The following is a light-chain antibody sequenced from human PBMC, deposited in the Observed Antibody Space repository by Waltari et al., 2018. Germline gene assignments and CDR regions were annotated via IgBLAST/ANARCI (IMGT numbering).Light chain of an antibody. J-gene: IGLJ2*01. V-gene: IGLV3-1*01. Sequence: SYELTQPPSVSVSPGQTASLTCSGERLEDNDACWYQQKPGPSPVLVIYQGNRRPSGIPERFSGSNSGNTATLTISGTQAMDEADYYCQAWGTSTAPVVFGGGTKLTVL. CDR3: QAWGTSTAPVV. CDR1: RLEDND. CDR2: QGN.